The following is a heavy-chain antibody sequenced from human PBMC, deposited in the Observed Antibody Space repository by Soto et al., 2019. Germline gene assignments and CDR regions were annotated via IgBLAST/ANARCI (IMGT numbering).Heavy chain of an antibody. CDR1: GFPFSSYS. CDR2: ISSSSSYI. CDR3: TTDPVTMIVVVPSSG. V-gene: IGHV3-21*03. D-gene: IGHD3-22*01. Sequence: GGSLRLSCAASGFPFSSYSMNWVRQAPGKGLEWVSSISSSSSYIYYADSVKGRFTISRDNAKNSLYLQMNSLRAEDTAVYYCTTDPVTMIVVVPSSGWGQGTLVTVLL. J-gene: IGHJ4*02.